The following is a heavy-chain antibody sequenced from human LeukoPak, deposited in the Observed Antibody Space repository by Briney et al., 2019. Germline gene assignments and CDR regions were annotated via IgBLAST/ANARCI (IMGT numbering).Heavy chain of an antibody. CDR3: ARDNQRYNGNDGAWHYFDY. Sequence: ASVKVSCKASGYTFTSYGISWVRQAPGQGLEWMGWISAYNGNTNYAQKLQGRVTMTTDTSTSTAYMELRSLRSDDTAVYYCARDNQRYNGNDGAWHYFDYGGQGTLLTVPS. V-gene: IGHV1-18*04. D-gene: IGHD1-1*01. CDR1: GYTFTSYG. J-gene: IGHJ4*02. CDR2: ISAYNGNT.